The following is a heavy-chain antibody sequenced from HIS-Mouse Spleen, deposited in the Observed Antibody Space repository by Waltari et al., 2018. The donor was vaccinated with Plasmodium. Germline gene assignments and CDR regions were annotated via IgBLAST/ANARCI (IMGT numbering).Heavy chain of an antibody. Sequence: QVQLVQSGAEVKKPGASVRFPGRAADTPSTGTISHWVVRALGQGLEGMGWINPNSGGTNYAQKFQGRVTMTRDTSISTAYMELSRLRSDDTAVYYCARDLAAAGHFDYWGQGTLVTVSS. CDR2: INPNSGGT. CDR1: DTPSTGTI. D-gene: IGHD6-13*01. J-gene: IGHJ4*02. V-gene: IGHV1-2*02. CDR3: ARDLAAAGHFDY.